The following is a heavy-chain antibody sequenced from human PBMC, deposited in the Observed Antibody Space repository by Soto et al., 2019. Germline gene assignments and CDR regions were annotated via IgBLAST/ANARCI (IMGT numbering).Heavy chain of an antibody. J-gene: IGHJ2*01. CDR3: ARDLLTLYGDSDLNWYFYL. V-gene: IGHV3-21*01. Sequence: EVQLVESGGGLVKPGGSLRLSCAASGFTFSSYSMNWVRQAPGKGLEWVSSISSSSSYIYYADSVKGRFTISRDNAKHSLYLQMTSLRAEDTAVSYCARDLLTLYGDSDLNWYFYLWGRGTLVTVSS. CDR1: GFTFSSYS. D-gene: IGHD4-17*01. CDR2: ISSSSSYI.